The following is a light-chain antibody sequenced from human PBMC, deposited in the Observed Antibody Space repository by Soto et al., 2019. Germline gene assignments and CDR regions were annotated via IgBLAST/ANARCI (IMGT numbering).Light chain of an antibody. CDR2: RNN. Sequence: QAVVTQPPSASGTPGQRVTIPCSGSSSNIGRNTVNWYQRPPGAAPRLLVYRNNQRPSGVPDRFSGSKSGTSASLAISGLQSEDEADYYCATWDDSLSGVEFGGGTKLTVL. V-gene: IGLV1-44*01. CDR1: SSNIGRNT. J-gene: IGLJ3*02. CDR3: ATWDDSLSGVE.